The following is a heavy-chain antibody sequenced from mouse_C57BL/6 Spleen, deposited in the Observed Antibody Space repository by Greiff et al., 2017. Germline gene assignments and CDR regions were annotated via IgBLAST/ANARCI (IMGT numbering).Heavy chain of an antibody. CDR3: ARYYYGSRHWYFDV. CDR2: IDPSDSET. V-gene: IGHV1-52*01. CDR1: GYTFTSYW. J-gene: IGHJ1*03. Sequence: VQLQQPGAELVRPGSSVKLSCKASGYTFTSYWMHWVKQRPIQGLEWIGNIDPSDSETHYNQKFKDKATLTVDKSSSTAYMQLKSLTSEDSAVYYCARYYYGSRHWYFDVWGTGTTVTVSS. D-gene: IGHD1-1*01.